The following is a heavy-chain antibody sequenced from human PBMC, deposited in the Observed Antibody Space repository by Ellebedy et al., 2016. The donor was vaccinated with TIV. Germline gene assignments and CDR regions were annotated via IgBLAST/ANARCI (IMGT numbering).Heavy chain of an antibody. CDR1: GYTFTGYY. J-gene: IGHJ4*02. CDR3: ARVTGNWNDNKHFDY. CDR2: ISYNGGDT. Sequence: AASVKVSCKASGYTFTGYYFHWVRQAPGQGLEWMGYISYNGGDTNYAQKFQGRVTMTTDTSITTAYMDMSRLTSDDTAIYYCARVTGNWNDNKHFDYWGQGTLVTVSS. V-gene: IGHV1-2*02. D-gene: IGHD1-1*01.